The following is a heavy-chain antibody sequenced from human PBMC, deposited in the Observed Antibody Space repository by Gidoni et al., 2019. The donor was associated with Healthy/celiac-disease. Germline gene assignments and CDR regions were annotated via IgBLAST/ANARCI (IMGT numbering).Heavy chain of an antibody. CDR3: ARGLGTVTTRSHCDY. CDR1: GGSFSGYY. J-gene: IGHJ4*02. V-gene: IGHV4-34*01. D-gene: IGHD4-17*01. Sequence: QVQLQQWGAGLLKPSETLSLTCAVYGGSFSGYYWSWIRQPPGKGLEWIGEINHSGSTNYNPSLKSRVTISVDTSKNQCSLKLSSVTAADTAVYYCARGLGTVTTRSHCDYWGQGTLVTVSS. CDR2: INHSGST.